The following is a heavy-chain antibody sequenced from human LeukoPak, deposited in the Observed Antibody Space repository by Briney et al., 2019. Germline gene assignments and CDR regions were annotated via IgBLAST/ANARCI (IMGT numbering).Heavy chain of an antibody. CDR1: GYTFTSYY. CDR2: INPSGGST. D-gene: IGHD3-16*01. J-gene: IGHJ6*03. Sequence: GASVKVSCKASGYTFTSYYMHWVRQAPGQGLEWMGIINPSGGSTSYAQKFQGRVTMTRDMSTSTVYMELSSLRSEDTAVYYCARDPDMITFGGDGGYYYYMDVWGKGTTVTVSS. CDR3: ARDPDMITFGGDGGYYYYMDV. V-gene: IGHV1-46*01.